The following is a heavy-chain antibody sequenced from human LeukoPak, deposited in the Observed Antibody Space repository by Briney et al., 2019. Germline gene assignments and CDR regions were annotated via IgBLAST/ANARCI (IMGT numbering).Heavy chain of an antibody. Sequence: SETLSLTCAVYGGSFSGYYWSWIRQPPGKGLEWLGEINHSGSTNYNPSLKSRVTISVATSKNQFSLRLSSVTAADTAVYYCARESAVSVSPIDYWGQGTLVTVSS. CDR3: ARESAVSVSPIDY. D-gene: IGHD2-2*01. J-gene: IGHJ4*02. V-gene: IGHV4-34*01. CDR2: INHSGST. CDR1: GGSFSGYY.